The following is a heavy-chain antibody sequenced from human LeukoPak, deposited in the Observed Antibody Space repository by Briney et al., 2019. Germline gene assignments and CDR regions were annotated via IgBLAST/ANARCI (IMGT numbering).Heavy chain of an antibody. J-gene: IGHJ4*02. D-gene: IGHD2-2*01. V-gene: IGHV1-8*01. CDR2: MNPNSGNT. CDR1: GYTFTSYV. CDR3: ARGDFQNGVPAAISDY. Sequence: GASVRVSSKASGYTFTSYVINWVRQATGQGLGGRGWMNPNSGNTGYAQKFQGRVTMTRNTSISTAYMELSSLRSEDTAVYYCARGDFQNGVPAAISDYWGQGTLVTVSS.